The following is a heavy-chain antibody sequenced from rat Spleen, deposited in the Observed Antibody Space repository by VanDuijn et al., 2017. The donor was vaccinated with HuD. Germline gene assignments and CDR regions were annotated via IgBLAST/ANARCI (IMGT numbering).Heavy chain of an antibody. D-gene: IGHD1-12*02. CDR2: IIYDGSST. CDR3: ARDNYDGTYYYGFAY. J-gene: IGHJ3*01. V-gene: IGHV5-7*01. Sequence: EVQLVESGGGFVQPGRSLKVSCAASGFTFDDFYMAWVRQAPTKGLEWVATIIYDGSSTYYRDPVKGRFTISRDNAKSTLYLQMNSLRSEDTATYYCARDNYDGTYYYGFAYWGQGTLVTVSS. CDR1: GFTFDDFY.